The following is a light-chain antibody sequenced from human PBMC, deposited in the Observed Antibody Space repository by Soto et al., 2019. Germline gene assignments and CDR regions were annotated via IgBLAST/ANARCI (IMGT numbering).Light chain of an antibody. CDR3: SSYTSSSTLYV. V-gene: IGLV2-14*01. CDR1: SSDVGGDNY. CDR2: DVS. Sequence: QSALTQPASVSGSPGQSITISCIGTSSDVGGDNYVSWYQQHPGKAPKLMIYDVSNRPSGVSNRFSGSKSGNTASLTISGLQAEDEADYYCSSYTSSSTLYVFGTGTKLTVL. J-gene: IGLJ1*01.